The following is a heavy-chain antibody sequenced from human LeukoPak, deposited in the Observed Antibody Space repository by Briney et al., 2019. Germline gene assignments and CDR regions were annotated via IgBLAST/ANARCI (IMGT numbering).Heavy chain of an antibody. CDR3: ARELTDYYYGMDV. CDR2: INPNSGGT. V-gene: IGHV1-2*02. CDR1: GYTFTGYY. Sequence: ASVKVSCKASGYTFTGYYMHWVRQAPGQGLEWMGWINPNSGGTNYAQKFQGRVTMTRDTSISTAYKELSRLRSDDTAVYYCARELTDYYYGMDVWGQGTTVTVSS. D-gene: IGHD3-9*01. J-gene: IGHJ6*02.